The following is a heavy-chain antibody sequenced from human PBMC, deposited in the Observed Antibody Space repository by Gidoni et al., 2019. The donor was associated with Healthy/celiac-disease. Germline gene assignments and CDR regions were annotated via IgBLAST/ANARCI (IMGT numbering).Heavy chain of an antibody. CDR3: ARVGDLLDYYYYGMDV. CDR1: GGSISSGDYY. V-gene: IGHV4-30-4*01. Sequence: QVQLQESGPGLVKPSQTLSLTCTVSGGSISSGDYYWSWIRQPPGKGLEWIGYIYYSGSTYYNPSLKSRVTISVDTSKNQFSLKLSSVTAADTAVYYCARVGDLLDYYYYGMDVWGQGTTVTVSS. CDR2: IYYSGST. J-gene: IGHJ6*02. D-gene: IGHD4-17*01.